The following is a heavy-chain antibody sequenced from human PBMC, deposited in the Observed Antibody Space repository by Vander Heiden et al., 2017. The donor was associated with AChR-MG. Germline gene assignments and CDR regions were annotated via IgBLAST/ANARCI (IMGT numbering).Heavy chain of an antibody. CDR2: ISGSGGST. J-gene: IGHJ4*02. D-gene: IGHD3-22*01. V-gene: IGHV3-23*01. Sequence: EVQLLESGGGLVQPGGSLRPSCAASGFTFGSYAMGWVRQAPGKGLGWVSAISGSGGSTYYADSVKGRFTISRDNSKNTLYLQMNSLRAEDTAVYYCARHASVVITTWGGYWGQGTLVTVSS. CDR3: ARHASVVITTWGGY. CDR1: GFTFGSYA.